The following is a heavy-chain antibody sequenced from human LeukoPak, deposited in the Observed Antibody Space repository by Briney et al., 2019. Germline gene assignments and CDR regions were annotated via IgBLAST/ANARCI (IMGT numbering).Heavy chain of an antibody. Sequence: VASVKVSCKASGYTFTSYAMHWERQAPGQRLEWMGWINAGNGNTKYSQKFQGRVTITRDTSATTAYLELSSLRSEDTAVYYCAIWFGESFDYWGQGTLVTVSS. CDR3: AIWFGESFDY. D-gene: IGHD3-10*01. J-gene: IGHJ4*02. CDR2: INAGNGNT. CDR1: GYTFTSYA. V-gene: IGHV1-3*01.